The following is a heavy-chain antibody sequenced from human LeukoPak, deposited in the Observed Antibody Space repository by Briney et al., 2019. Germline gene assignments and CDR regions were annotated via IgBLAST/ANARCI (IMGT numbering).Heavy chain of an antibody. Sequence: GGSLRLSCADSGFTFSSYAMSWVRQAPGKGLEWVSAISGSGGSTYYADSVKGRFTISRDNSKDTLYLQMNSLRAENTAVYYCAKGPANWFDPWGQGTLVTVSS. V-gene: IGHV3-23*01. CDR1: GFTFSSYA. CDR3: AKGPANWFDP. J-gene: IGHJ5*02. CDR2: ISGSGGST.